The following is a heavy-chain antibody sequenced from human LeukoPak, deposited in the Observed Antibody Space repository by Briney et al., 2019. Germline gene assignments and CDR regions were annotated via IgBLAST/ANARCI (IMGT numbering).Heavy chain of an antibody. J-gene: IGHJ4*02. V-gene: IGHV3-15*01. CDR1: GFTFSNAW. D-gene: IGHD1-26*01. Sequence: GGSLRLSCAASGFTFSNAWMSWVRQAPGKGLEWVGRIKSKTDGGTTDYAAPVKGRFIISRDDSKNTLYLQMNSLKTEDTAVYYCTTVGVEATDGLCFDYWGQGTLVTVSS. CDR3: TTVGVEATDGLCFDY. CDR2: IKSKTDGGTT.